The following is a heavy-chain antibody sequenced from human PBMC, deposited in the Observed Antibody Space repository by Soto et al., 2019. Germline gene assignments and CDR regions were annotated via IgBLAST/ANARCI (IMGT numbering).Heavy chain of an antibody. CDR1: GYTFTNYW. D-gene: IGHD6-19*01. CDR2: VYPGDSDA. J-gene: IGHJ4*02. V-gene: IGHV5-51*01. Sequence: PVESLKISCHGSGYTFTNYWIGWVRQMPGKGLEWMGIVYPGDSDARYSPSFQGQVTISVDKSITTAYLQWNNLKASDTAMYYCGRLVVAGTADYFDYWGQGSLVTVSS. CDR3: GRLVVAGTADYFDY.